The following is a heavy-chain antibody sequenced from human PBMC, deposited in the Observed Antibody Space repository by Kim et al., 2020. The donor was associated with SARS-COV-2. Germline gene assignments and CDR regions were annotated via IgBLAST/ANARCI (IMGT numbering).Heavy chain of an antibody. CDR2: IYYSGST. J-gene: IGHJ5*02. CDR1: GGSISSYY. CDR3: ARARITMVQGVITNWFDP. Sequence: SETLSLTCTVSGGSISSYYWSWIRQPPGKGLEWIGYIYYSGSTNYNPSLKSRVTISVDTSKNQFSLKLSSVTAADTAVYYCARARITMVQGVITNWFDPWGQETLVTVSS. V-gene: IGHV4-59*13. D-gene: IGHD3-10*01.